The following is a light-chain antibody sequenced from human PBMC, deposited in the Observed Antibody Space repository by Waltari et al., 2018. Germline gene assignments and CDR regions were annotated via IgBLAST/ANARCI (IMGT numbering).Light chain of an antibody. V-gene: IGKV3-11*01. CDR1: QSVSSY. J-gene: IGKJ2*01. Sequence: EIVLTQSPATLSLSPGERATLSCKASQSVSSYLAWYQQKPGQTPRLLIYDASNRATRVPARFSGSGSGTDFTLTISSLEPEDFAVYFCQQRTNWPRNTFGQGTKLEIK. CDR2: DAS. CDR3: QQRTNWPRNT.